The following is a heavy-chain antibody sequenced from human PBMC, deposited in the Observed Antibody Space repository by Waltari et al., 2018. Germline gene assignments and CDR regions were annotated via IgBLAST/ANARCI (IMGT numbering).Heavy chain of an antibody. CDR1: GFTFSTYG. Sequence: EVQLLESGGGLVQPGESLRLSCAASGFTFSTYGMSWVRQAPRKGLEWVSVIYSGDTTDYADYVKGRFTISRDNSKNTVYLRMNSLRAEDTAVYYCARVVSSGYPDIWGQGTMVTVSS. CDR3: ARVVSSGYPDI. D-gene: IGHD6-19*01. V-gene: IGHV3-23*03. J-gene: IGHJ3*02. CDR2: IYSGDTT.